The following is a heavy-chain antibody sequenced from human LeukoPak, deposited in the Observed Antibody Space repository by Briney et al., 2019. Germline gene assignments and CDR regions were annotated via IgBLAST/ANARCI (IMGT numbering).Heavy chain of an antibody. V-gene: IGHV4-39*07. J-gene: IGHJ5*02. D-gene: IGHD2-2*01. Sequence: PSETLSLTCTVSGGSISSSSYYWGWIRQPPGKGLEWIGSIYYSGSTYYNPSLKSRVTISVDTSKNQFSLKLGSVTAADTAVYYCARMPIVVVPAAILFGWFDPWGQGTLVTVSS. CDR3: ARMPIVVVPAAILFGWFDP. CDR1: GGSISSSSYY. CDR2: IYYSGST.